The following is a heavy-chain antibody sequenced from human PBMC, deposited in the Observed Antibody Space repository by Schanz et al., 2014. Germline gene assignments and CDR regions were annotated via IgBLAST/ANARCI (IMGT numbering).Heavy chain of an antibody. CDR1: GGSITSGAYY. CDR3: ARGGECYCRGTSFCQFDP. J-gene: IGHJ5*02. CDR2: IYYSGST. Sequence: QVQLQESGPGLIKPSQTLSLTCTVSGGSITSGAYYWSWIRQHPGKGLEWVGYIYYSGSTYYSPSRESRVTISLDTSRNQFSLKLRSVTAADTAVYFCARGGECYCRGTSFCQFDPWGQGTLVTVSS. D-gene: IGHD2-2*01. V-gene: IGHV4-31*03.